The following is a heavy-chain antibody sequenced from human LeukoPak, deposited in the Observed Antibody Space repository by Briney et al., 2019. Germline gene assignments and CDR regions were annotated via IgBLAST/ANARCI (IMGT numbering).Heavy chain of an antibody. CDR2: ISSSSRYI. J-gene: IGHJ4*02. Sequence: GGSLRLSCAASGFTFSSYSMNWVRQAPGKGLEWVSSISSSSRYIYYADSVKGRFTISRDNAKNSLYLQMNSLRAEDTAVYYCARDGDRIAAAGTFYWGQGTLVTVSS. CDR3: ARDGDRIAAAGTFY. V-gene: IGHV3-21*01. D-gene: IGHD6-13*01. CDR1: GFTFSSYS.